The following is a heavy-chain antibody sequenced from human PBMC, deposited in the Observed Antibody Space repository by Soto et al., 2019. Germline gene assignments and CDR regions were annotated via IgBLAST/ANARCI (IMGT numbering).Heavy chain of an antibody. Sequence: EGQLVDSGGGLVQPGGSLRLSCATSGFTFSTYDMHWVRQTTGRGLEWVSAVGHAFDAYYADSVRCRFTISRENATNSFYLQMNSLTAGDTAVYYCATLAARIYRGQGILVTVPS. CDR1: GFTFSTYD. V-gene: IGHV3-13*04. D-gene: IGHD1-1*01. J-gene: IGHJ4*02. CDR3: ATLAARIY. CDR2: VGHAFDA.